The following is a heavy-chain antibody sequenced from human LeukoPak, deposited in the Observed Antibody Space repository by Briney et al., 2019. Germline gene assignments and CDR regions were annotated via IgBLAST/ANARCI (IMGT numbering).Heavy chain of an antibody. V-gene: IGHV1-8*01. CDR2: MNPNSGNT. CDR1: GYTFITYD. Sequence: ASVKVSCKASGYTFITYDINWVRQATGQGLEWMGWMNPNSGNTGYAQKFQGRVTMTRNISISTAYMELSSLRSEDTAVYYCARGQGIGIAAAGDAFDIWGQGTMVTVSS. J-gene: IGHJ3*02. CDR3: ARGQGIGIAAAGDAFDI. D-gene: IGHD6-13*01.